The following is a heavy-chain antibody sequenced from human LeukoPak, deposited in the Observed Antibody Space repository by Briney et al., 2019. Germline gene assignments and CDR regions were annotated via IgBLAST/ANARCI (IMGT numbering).Heavy chain of an antibody. V-gene: IGHV4-39*01. D-gene: IGHD3-10*01. CDR3: ARQMVRGVIWY. Sequence: SETLSLTCTVSGGSISSSSYYWGWIRQPPGKGLEWIGSTYYSGSTYYNPSLKSRVTISVDTSKNQFSLKLSSVTAADTAVYYCARQMVRGVIWYWGQGTLVTVSS. CDR2: TYYSGST. CDR1: GGSISSSSYY. J-gene: IGHJ4*02.